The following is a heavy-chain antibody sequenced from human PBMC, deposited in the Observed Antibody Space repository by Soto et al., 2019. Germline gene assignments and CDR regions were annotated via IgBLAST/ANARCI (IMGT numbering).Heavy chain of an antibody. V-gene: IGHV1-18*01. Sequence: QVHLVQSGAEVKKPGASVKVSCQGSGYAFTTYGITWVRQAPGQGLEWMGWISAHNGNTNYAQKLQGRVTVTRDTSTSTAYMELRSLRYDDTAVYYCARGRYGEYWGQGALVTASS. CDR2: ISAHNGNT. D-gene: IGHD3-10*01. CDR3: ARGRYGEY. J-gene: IGHJ4*02. CDR1: GYAFTTYG.